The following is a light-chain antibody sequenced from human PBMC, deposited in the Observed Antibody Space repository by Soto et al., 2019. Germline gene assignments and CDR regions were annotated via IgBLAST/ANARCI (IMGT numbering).Light chain of an antibody. CDR2: DVS. CDR1: SSDVGYYKY. CDR3: SSYASSSTLV. Sequence: QSVLTQPASVSGSPGQSITISCTGTSSDVGYYKYVSWYQHHPGKAPKLMIYDVSNRPSGVSNRFSGSKSGNTASLTISGLQAEDEADYYCSSYASSSTLVFGGGTKLTVL. V-gene: IGLV2-14*03. J-gene: IGLJ2*01.